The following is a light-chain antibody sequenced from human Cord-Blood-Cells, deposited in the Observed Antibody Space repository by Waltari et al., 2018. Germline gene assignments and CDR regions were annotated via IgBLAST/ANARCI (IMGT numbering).Light chain of an antibody. CDR2: AAS. J-gene: IGKJ1*01. Sequence: DIQMTQSPSSLSASVGDRVTITCRASQSISSYLNWYQQKPGKAPKLLIYAASSLQSGVPSMFSGSGSGTDFTLTISSLQPEDFATYYCQHSYSTPRTFGQGTKVEIK. CDR3: QHSYSTPRT. CDR1: QSISSY. V-gene: IGKV1-39*01.